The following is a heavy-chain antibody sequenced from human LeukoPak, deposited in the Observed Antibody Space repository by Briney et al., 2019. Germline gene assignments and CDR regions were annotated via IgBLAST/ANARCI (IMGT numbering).Heavy chain of an antibody. V-gene: IGHV3-53*01. J-gene: IGHJ4*02. Sequence: GGSLRLSCAASGFTVSSNYMSWVRQAPGKGLEWVSVTYSGGSTYYADSEKGRFTISRDNSKNTLYLQMSSLRAEDTAVYYCARTTADYSDYFFLDYWGQGTLVTVSS. CDR1: GFTVSSNY. D-gene: IGHD4-11*01. CDR3: ARTTADYSDYFFLDY. CDR2: TYSGGST.